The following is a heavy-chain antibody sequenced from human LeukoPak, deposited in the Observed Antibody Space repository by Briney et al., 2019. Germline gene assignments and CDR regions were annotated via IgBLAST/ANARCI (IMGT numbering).Heavy chain of an antibody. CDR3: ARQASDYYYYYMDV. J-gene: IGHJ6*03. CDR1: GTSISSSAYY. V-gene: IGHV4-39*01. Sequence: PSETLSLTCTVSGTSISSSAYYWGWFRQVPGKELACIGRIYYSGTAYYNPSLESRVTISEDTSRSRFSLMLTSVTAADTAVYYCARQASDYYYYYMDVWGQGTTVIVAS. CDR2: IYYSGTA.